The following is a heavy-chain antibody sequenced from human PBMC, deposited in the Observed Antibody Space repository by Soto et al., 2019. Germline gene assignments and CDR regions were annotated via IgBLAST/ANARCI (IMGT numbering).Heavy chain of an antibody. CDR2: IRSKAYDGTT. J-gene: IGHJ6*02. Sequence: SLRLSCTASGFTFGDYAMSWFRQAPGKGLEWVGFIRSKAYDGTTEYAASVKGRFTISRDDYKSIAYLQMNSLKTEDTAVYYCTREKYDSSGYYHYYYGLDVWGQGTTVTVSS. CDR3: TREKYDSSGYYHYYYGLDV. V-gene: IGHV3-49*03. D-gene: IGHD3-22*01. CDR1: GFTFGDYA.